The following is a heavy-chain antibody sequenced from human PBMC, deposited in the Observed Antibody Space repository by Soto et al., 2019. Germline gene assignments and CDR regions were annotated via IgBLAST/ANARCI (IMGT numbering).Heavy chain of an antibody. CDR1: GGTFSSYS. V-gene: IGHV1-69*13. D-gene: IGHD3-9*01. CDR3: ARVCDILTGYRYYFDY. Sequence: ASVKVSCKASGGTFSSYSISWVRQAPGQGLEWMGGIIPIFGTANYAQKFQGRVTITADESTSTAYMELSSLRSEDTAVYYCARVCDILTGYRYYFDYWGQGTLVTVSS. CDR2: IIPIFGTA. J-gene: IGHJ4*02.